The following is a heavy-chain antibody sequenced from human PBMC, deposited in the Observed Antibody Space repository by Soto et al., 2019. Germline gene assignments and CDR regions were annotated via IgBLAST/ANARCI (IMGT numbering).Heavy chain of an antibody. V-gene: IGHV3-73*02. CDR1: GFTFSGSA. CDR3: AIVVASMDV. Sequence: EVQLVESGGGLVQPGGSLKLSCAASGFTFSGSAMHWVRQASGKGLEWVGRIRSKANSYATAYAASVKGRFTISRDDSKNTAYLQMNSLKTEDTAGYYSAIVVASMDVWGQGTTVTVSS. J-gene: IGHJ6*02. D-gene: IGHD2-21*01. CDR2: IRSKANSYAT.